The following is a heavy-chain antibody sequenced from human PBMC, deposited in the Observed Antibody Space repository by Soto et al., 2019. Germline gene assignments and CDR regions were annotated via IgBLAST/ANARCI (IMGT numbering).Heavy chain of an antibody. V-gene: IGHV2-5*02. CDR1: GFSLSTSGVG. J-gene: IGHJ6*01. CDR3: AYLSCSGGSCYWFSFSGMHV. D-gene: IGHD2-15*01. Sequence: QITLKESGPTLVKPTQTLTLTCTFSGFSLSTSGVGVAWNRQPPGKALEWLALIYCDDDKRYRPSLESRLTINKDTSNNQIVLTMNNMASVDTPTYYFAYLSCSGGSCYWFSFSGMHVW. CDR2: IYCDDDK.